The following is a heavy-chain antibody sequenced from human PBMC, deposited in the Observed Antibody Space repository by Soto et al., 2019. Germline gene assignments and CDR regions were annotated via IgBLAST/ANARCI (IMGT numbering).Heavy chain of an antibody. V-gene: IGHV4-34*01. J-gene: IGHJ5*02. D-gene: IGHD3-22*01. CDR1: GGSFSGYY. Sequence: SETLSLTCAVYGGSFSGYYWSWIRQPPGKGLEWIGEINHSGSTNYNPSLKSRVTISVDTSKNQFSLKLSSVTAADTAVYYCARYFYDSSGSPYNWFDPWGQGTLVTVSS. CDR3: ARYFYDSSGSPYNWFDP. CDR2: INHSGST.